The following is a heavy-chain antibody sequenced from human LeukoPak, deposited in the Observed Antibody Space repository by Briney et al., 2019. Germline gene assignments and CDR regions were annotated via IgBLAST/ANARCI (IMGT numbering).Heavy chain of an antibody. CDR3: ATWDDYGDFVAFEY. Sequence: PGGSLRLSCGGSGFTFSSYTMNWVRQAPGKGLEWVASISSSATYIYYADSVRGRFTISRDDAKKSVFLYMNSLRAEDTAVYFCATWDDYGDFVAFEYWGQGTLVTVSS. D-gene: IGHD4-17*01. V-gene: IGHV3-21*01. CDR2: ISSSATYI. CDR1: GFTFSSYT. J-gene: IGHJ4*02.